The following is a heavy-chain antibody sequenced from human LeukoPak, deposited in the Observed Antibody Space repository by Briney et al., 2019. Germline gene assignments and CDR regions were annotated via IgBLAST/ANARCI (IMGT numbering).Heavy chain of an antibody. CDR2: IKLDGSEK. D-gene: IGHD6-13*01. J-gene: IGHJ4*02. V-gene: IGHV3-7*01. Sequence: GGSLRLSCAASGFTFSSYWMSWVRQAPGKGLEWVANIKLDGSEKYYVDSVKGRFTISRDNAKNSLYLQMNSLRAEDTAVYYCAREPGYSSSWYYFDYWGQGTLVTVSS. CDR1: GFTFSSYW. CDR3: AREPGYSSSWYYFDY.